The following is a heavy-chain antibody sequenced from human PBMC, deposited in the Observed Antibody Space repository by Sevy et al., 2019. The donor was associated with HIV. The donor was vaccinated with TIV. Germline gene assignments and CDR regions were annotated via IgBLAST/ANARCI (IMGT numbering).Heavy chain of an antibody. V-gene: IGHV4-59*08. Sequence: SETLSLTCTVSGGSISSYYWSWIRQPPGKGLEWIGYIYHSGSTNYNPSLKSRVTISVDTSKNQFSLKLSSVTAADTAVYYCARRSSGWYEDHYYYYMDVWGKGSTVTVSS. CDR3: ARRSSGWYEDHYYYYMDV. J-gene: IGHJ6*03. CDR2: IYHSGST. D-gene: IGHD6-19*01. CDR1: GGSISSYY.